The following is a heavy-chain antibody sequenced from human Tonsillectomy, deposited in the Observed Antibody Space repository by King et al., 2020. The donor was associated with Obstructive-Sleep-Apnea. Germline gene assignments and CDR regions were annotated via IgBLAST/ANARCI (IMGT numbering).Heavy chain of an antibody. Sequence: QVQLVESGAEVKKPGASVKVSCKASGYTFTSYDINWVRQATGQGLEWMGWMNPNSGNTGYAQKFQGRVTMTRNTSISTAYMELSSLRSEDTAVYYCARSNWDGYDYPSYYYGMDVWGQGTTVTVSS. J-gene: IGHJ6*02. V-gene: IGHV1-8*01. CDR1: GYTFTSYD. CDR2: MNPNSGNT. D-gene: IGHD5-12*01. CDR3: ARSNWDGYDYPSYYYGMDV.